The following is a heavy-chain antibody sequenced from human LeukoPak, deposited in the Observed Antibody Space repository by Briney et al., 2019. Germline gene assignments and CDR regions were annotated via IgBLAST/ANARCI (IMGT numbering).Heavy chain of an antibody. CDR1: GGSISSGGYY. CDR3: ARVYSGSYAPAYYYYGMDV. D-gene: IGHD1-26*01. V-gene: IGHV4-31*03. CDR2: IYYSGST. J-gene: IGHJ6*02. Sequence: PSQTLSLTCTVSGGSISSGGYYWSWIRQHPGKGLEWIGYIYYSGSTYYNPSLKSRVTISVDTSKNQFSLKLSSVTAADTAVYYCARVYSGSYAPAYYYYGMDVWGQGTTVTVSS.